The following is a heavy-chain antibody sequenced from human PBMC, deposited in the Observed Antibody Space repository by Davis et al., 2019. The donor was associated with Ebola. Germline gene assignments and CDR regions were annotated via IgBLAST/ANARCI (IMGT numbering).Heavy chain of an antibody. CDR2: TYYRSKWFV. Sequence: SQTLSLTCAISGDSVSSNTAAWNLIRQSPSRGLEWLGRTYYRSKWFVDYAVSVKSRMTINSGTSKNQFSLQLSSVTPEDTAVYYCARDPPYDQGYDYWGQGILVTVSS. V-gene: IGHV6-1*01. D-gene: IGHD3-22*01. CDR3: ARDPPYDQGYDY. CDR1: GDSVSSNTAA. J-gene: IGHJ4*02.